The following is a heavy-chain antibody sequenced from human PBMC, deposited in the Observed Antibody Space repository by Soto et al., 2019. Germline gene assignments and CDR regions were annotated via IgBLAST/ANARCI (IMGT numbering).Heavy chain of an antibody. D-gene: IGHD2-2*01. V-gene: IGHV1-69*01. J-gene: IGHJ6*02. CDR3: ARSQGGSISLEIYYSYYYGMDV. Sequence: QVQLVQSGAEVQKPGSSVKVSCKASGGTFSSYAISWVRQAPGHGLEWMGGIIPKSGTANYAQKFQGRVKMTADEYTSTAYMELSSLRTEDTAVYYCARSQGGSISLEIYYSYYYGMDVWGQGTTVTVSS. CDR1: GGTFSSYA. CDR2: IIPKSGTA.